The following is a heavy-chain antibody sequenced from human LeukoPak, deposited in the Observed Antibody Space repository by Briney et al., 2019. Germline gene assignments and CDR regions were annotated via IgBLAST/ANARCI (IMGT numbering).Heavy chain of an antibody. Sequence: SETLSLTCTVSGGSISSSSYYWGWIRLPPGKGLEWIGSLYYSGTTYYNPSLKSRVTISVDTSKNQFSLKLSSVTAADTAVYYCARLPGLDDWFDPWGQGTPVTVSS. CDR2: LYYSGTT. D-gene: IGHD3-10*01. V-gene: IGHV4-39*01. CDR1: GGSISSSSYY. CDR3: ARLPGLDDWFDP. J-gene: IGHJ5*02.